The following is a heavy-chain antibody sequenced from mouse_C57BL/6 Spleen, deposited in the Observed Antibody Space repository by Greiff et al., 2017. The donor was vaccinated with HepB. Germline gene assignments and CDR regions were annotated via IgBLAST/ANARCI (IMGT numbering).Heavy chain of an antibody. Sequence: QVQLQQSGAELVRPGSSVKLSCKASGYTFTSYWMHWVKQRPIQGLEWIGNIDPSDSETHYNQKFKDKATLTVDKSSSTAYMQLSSLTSEDSAVYYCARSSPIYDGYYVYFDVWGTGTTVTVSS. V-gene: IGHV1-52*01. CDR3: ARSSPIYDGYYVYFDV. CDR2: IDPSDSET. J-gene: IGHJ1*03. D-gene: IGHD2-3*01. CDR1: GYTFTSYW.